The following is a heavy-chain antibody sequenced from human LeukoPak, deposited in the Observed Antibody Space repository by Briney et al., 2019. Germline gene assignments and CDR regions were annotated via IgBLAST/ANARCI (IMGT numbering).Heavy chain of an antibody. CDR3: ARTAARRFDY. J-gene: IGHJ4*02. D-gene: IGHD6-6*01. Sequence: ASVKVSCKASGYTFPGYFMHWVRQAPGQVLEWMGIINPTGGSTTYAQEFQGRVTMTRDTSTSTVYMELSSLRSDDTAVYYCARTAARRFDYWGQGTLVTVSS. V-gene: IGHV1-46*01. CDR2: INPTGGST. CDR1: GYTFPGYF.